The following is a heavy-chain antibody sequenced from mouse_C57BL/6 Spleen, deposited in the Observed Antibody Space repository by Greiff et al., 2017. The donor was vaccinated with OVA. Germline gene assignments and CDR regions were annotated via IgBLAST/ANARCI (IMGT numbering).Heavy chain of an antibody. J-gene: IGHJ1*03. CDR3: ARWSSYWWYFDV. CDR2: INPSNGGT. D-gene: IGHD1-1*01. CDR1: GYTFTSYW. V-gene: IGHV1-53*01. Sequence: QVQLQQPGTELVKPGASVKLSCKASGYTFTSYWMHWVKQRPGQGLEWIRNINPSNGGTNYNEKFKSKATLTVDKSSSTAYMQLSSLTSEDSAVYYCARWSSYWWYFDVWGTGTTVTVSS.